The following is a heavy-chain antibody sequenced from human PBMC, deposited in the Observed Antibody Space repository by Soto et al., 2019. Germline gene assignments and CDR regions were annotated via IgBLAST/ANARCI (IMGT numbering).Heavy chain of an antibody. D-gene: IGHD2-2*03. V-gene: IGHV1-69*02. Sequence: SVKVSFKASGGTFSSYTISWVRQAPGQGLEWMGRIIPILGIANYAQKFQGRVTITADKSTSTAYMELSSLRSEDTAVYYCARGVDIVVVPAATDDAFDIWGQGTMVTVSS. CDR2: IIPILGIA. J-gene: IGHJ3*02. CDR3: ARGVDIVVVPAATDDAFDI. CDR1: GGTFSSYT.